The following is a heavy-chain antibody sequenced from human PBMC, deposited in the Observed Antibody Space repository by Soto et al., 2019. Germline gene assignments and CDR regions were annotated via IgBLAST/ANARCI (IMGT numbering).Heavy chain of an antibody. J-gene: IGHJ4*02. CDR2: ISYDGSNK. V-gene: IGHV3-30-3*01. Sequence: GGSLRLSCAASGFTFSSYAMHWVRQAPGKGLEWVAVISYDGSNKYYADSVKGRFTISRDNSKNTLYLQMNSLRAEDTSVYYCASLPVMVGGLDTADFDYWGQGTLVTVSS. CDR3: ASLPVMVGGLDTADFDY. CDR1: GFTFSSYA. D-gene: IGHD5-18*01.